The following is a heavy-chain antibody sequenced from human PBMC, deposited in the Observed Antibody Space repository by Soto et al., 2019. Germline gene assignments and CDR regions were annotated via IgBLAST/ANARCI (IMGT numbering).Heavy chain of an antibody. D-gene: IGHD3-22*01. Sequence: EVQLLESGGGLVQPGGSLRLSCAASGFTFSSYAMSWVRQAPGKGLEWVSAISGSGGSTYYADSVKGRFTISRDNSKNTLCLQMNSLRAEDTAVYYCAKEPPYYYDRPKYYFDYWGQGTLVTVSS. CDR3: AKEPPYYYDRPKYYFDY. V-gene: IGHV3-23*01. J-gene: IGHJ4*02. CDR2: ISGSGGST. CDR1: GFTFSSYA.